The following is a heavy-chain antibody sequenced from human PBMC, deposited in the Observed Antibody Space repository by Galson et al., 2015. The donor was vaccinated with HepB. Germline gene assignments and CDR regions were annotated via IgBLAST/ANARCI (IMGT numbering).Heavy chain of an antibody. V-gene: IGHV3-33*01. CDR1: GFTFSSYG. Sequence: SLRLSCAASGFTFSSYGMHWVRQAPGKGLEWVAVIWYDGSNKYYADSVKGRFTISRDNSKNTLYLQMNSLRAEDTAVYYCARPYAPFYYYYGMDVWGQGTTVTVS. D-gene: IGHD2-2*01. J-gene: IGHJ6*02. CDR3: ARPYAPFYYYYGMDV. CDR2: IWYDGSNK.